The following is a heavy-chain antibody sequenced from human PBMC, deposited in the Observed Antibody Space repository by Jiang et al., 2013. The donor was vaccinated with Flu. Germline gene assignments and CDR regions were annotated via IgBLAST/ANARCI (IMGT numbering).Heavy chain of an antibody. V-gene: IGHV1-69*04. CDR3: ARDTLQSTVATYEPLDF. Sequence: GAEVKKPGSSVRVSCKAAGGTLSRHGINWVRQAPGQGLEWMGRIIPIIDTANYAQKFLGRVRLTTDKTTTTVYMDVNNLRSEDTAVYYCARDTLQSTVATYEPLDFWGQGTLVTVSS. D-gene: IGHD6-19*01. J-gene: IGHJ3*01. CDR2: IIPIIDTA. CDR1: GGTLSRHG.